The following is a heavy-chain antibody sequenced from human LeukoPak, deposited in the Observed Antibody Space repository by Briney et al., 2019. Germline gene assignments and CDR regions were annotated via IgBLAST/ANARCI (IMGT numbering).Heavy chain of an antibody. Sequence: GGSLRLSCAASGFTFSSYGMHWVRQAPGKGLEWVAVIWYDGSNKYYAYSVKGRFTISRDNSKNTLYLQMNSLRAEDTAVYYCARDLYYYGSGSYSSIDYWGQGTLVTVSS. CDR3: ARDLYYYGSGSYSSIDY. CDR2: IWYDGSNK. CDR1: GFTFSSYG. V-gene: IGHV3-33*01. D-gene: IGHD3-10*01. J-gene: IGHJ4*02.